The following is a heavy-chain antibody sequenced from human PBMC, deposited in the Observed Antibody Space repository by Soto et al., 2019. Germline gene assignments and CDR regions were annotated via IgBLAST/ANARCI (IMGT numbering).Heavy chain of an antibody. J-gene: IGHJ6*03. V-gene: IGHV3-23*01. CDR3: AKEEEWGVVAATDYYYYYMDV. Sequence: GGSLRLSCAASGFTFSSYAMSWVRQAPGKGLEWVSAISGSGGSTYYADSVKGRFTISRDNSKNTLYLQMNSLRAEDTAVYYCAKEEEWGVVAATDYYYYYMDVWGKGTTVTVSS. CDR2: ISGSGGST. CDR1: GFTFSSYA. D-gene: IGHD2-15*01.